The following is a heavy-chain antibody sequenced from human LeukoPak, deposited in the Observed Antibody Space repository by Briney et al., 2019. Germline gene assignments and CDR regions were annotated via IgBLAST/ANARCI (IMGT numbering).Heavy chain of an antibody. Sequence: PSETLSLTCAVYGGSFSDYFWSWIRQPPGKELEWIGEIDHSGSTNYNPSLKSRVTISVDTSKSQFSLQLSSVTAADTAVYYCARGPVRGRGYGYYSYYMDVWGKGTTVTVSS. CDR1: GGSFSDYF. CDR2: IDHSGST. CDR3: ARGPVRGRGYGYYSYYMDV. V-gene: IGHV4-34*01. J-gene: IGHJ6*03. D-gene: IGHD5-12*01.